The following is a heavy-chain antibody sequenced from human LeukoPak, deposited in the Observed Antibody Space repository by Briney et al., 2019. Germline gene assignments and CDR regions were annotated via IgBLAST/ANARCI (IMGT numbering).Heavy chain of an antibody. Sequence: GGSLRLSCAASGFTFSSDAMSWVRQAPGKGLEWVSGISGSGPYTFYTDSVKGRFTISRDSSKNTLYLQMNSLRAEDTALYYCAKRGYCSGISCFFDFWGQGTLVTVSS. D-gene: IGHD2-2*03. V-gene: IGHV3-23*01. CDR1: GFTFSSDA. J-gene: IGHJ4*02. CDR3: AKRGYCSGISCFFDF. CDR2: ISGSGPYT.